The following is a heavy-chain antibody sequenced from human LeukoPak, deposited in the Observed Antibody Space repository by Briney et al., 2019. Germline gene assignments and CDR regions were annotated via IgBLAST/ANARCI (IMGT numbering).Heavy chain of an antibody. Sequence: PGVSLRLSCAASGFTFSNYAMSWVRQAPGKGLEWVSAITGSGGGTYYADSVKGRFTISRDNSKNTLYLQMNSLRAEDTAVYYCAKWGDYDVLTGYYDPDYWGQGTLVTVSS. CDR1: GFTFSNYA. CDR2: ITGSGGGT. CDR3: AKWGDYDVLTGYYDPDY. D-gene: IGHD3-9*01. J-gene: IGHJ4*02. V-gene: IGHV3-23*01.